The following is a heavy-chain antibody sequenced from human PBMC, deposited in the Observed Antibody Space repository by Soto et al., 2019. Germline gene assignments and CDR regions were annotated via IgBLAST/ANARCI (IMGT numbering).Heavy chain of an antibody. CDR1: GGTFSSYA. J-gene: IGHJ6*02. Sequence: QVQLVQSGAEVKKPGSSVKVSCKASGGTFSSYAISWVRQAPGQGLEWMGGIIPIFGTANYAQKFQGRVTITADESTSTAYMELSSLRSEDTAVYYCGRGQAWSGYYKPDYYYYGMDVWGQGTTVTGSS. V-gene: IGHV1-69*01. D-gene: IGHD3-3*01. CDR2: IIPIFGTA. CDR3: GRGQAWSGYYKPDYYYYGMDV.